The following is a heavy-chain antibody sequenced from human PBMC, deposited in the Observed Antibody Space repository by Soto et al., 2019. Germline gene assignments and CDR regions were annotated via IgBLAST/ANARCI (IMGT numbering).Heavy chain of an antibody. J-gene: IGHJ4*02. CDR2: ISAYNGNT. CDR1: GYTFTSYG. Sequence: GASVKVSCKASGYTFTSYGISWVRQAPGQGLEWMGWISAYNGNTNYAQKLQGRVTMTTDTSTSTAYMELRSLRSDDTAVYYCARIITMVRGVKGFDYWGQGTLVTVSS. D-gene: IGHD3-10*01. V-gene: IGHV1-18*01. CDR3: ARIITMVRGVKGFDY.